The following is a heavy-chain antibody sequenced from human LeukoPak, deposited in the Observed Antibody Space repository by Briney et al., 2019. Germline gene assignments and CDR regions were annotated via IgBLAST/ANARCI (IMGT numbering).Heavy chain of an antibody. D-gene: IGHD5-12*01. V-gene: IGHV3-9*01. J-gene: IGHJ4*02. CDR3: AKGRQPYSGYDSYFDY. CDR2: ISWNSGSI. Sequence: PGGSLRPSCAASGFTFDDYAMHWVRQAPGKGLEWVSGISWNSGSIGYADSVKGRFTISRDNAKNSLYLQMNSLRAEDTALYYCAKGRQPYSGYDSYFDYWGQGTLVTVSS. CDR1: GFTFDDYA.